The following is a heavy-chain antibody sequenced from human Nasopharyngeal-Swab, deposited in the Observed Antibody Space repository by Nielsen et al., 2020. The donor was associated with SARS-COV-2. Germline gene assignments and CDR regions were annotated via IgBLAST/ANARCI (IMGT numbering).Heavy chain of an antibody. V-gene: IGHV1-2*02. D-gene: IGHD6-13*01. J-gene: IGHJ6*02. CDR3: ARVGIAAAGGYYYYGMDV. CDR2: INPNSGGT. Sequence: WIRQPPGKGLEWMGWINPNSGGTNYAQKFQGRVTMTRDTSISTAYMELSRLRSDDTAVYYCARVGIAAAGGYYYYGMDVWGQGTTVTVSS.